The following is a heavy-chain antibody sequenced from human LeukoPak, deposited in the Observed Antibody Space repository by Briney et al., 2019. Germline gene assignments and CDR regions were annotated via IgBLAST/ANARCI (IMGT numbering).Heavy chain of an antibody. CDR3: ASSPPVFVAVAGTGSSY. D-gene: IGHD6-19*01. J-gene: IGHJ4*02. Sequence: GGSLRLSCAASGFTFSSYSMNWVRQAPGKGLEWVSSISSSSSYIYYAVSVKGRFTISRDNAKNSLYLQMNSLRAEDTAVYYCASSPPVFVAVAGTGSSYWGQGTLVTVSS. V-gene: IGHV3-21*01. CDR2: ISSSSSYI. CDR1: GFTFSSYS.